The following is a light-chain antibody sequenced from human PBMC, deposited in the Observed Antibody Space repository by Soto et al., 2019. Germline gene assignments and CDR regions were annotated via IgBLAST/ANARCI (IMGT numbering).Light chain of an antibody. CDR2: YSS. CDR1: QRVSSTY. V-gene: IGKV3D-20*01. J-gene: IGKJ1*01. CDR3: QRFGTSPPWT. Sequence: ELVLTHPPATLSFSPVERATLSCSASQRVSSTYLSCSQQKPGQAPRLVIDYSSSRSTGIPDRRTGSGSGTDFPLNINRLEPEDFGVYYCQRFGTSPPWTFGQGTKVDIK.